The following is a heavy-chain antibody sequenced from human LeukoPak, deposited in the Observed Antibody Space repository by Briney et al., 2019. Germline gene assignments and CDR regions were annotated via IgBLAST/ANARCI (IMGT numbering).Heavy chain of an antibody. D-gene: IGHD2-15*01. Sequence: GGSLRLSCAASGFTFSSYAMSWVRQAPGKGLEWVAFISYDGSTIYYADSVKGRLYISRDNSKNTLYVQMNSLGPEDTAVYYCARDLSERYSIDHWGQGTLVTVPS. CDR1: GFTFSSYA. CDR3: ARDLSERYSIDH. CDR2: ISYDGSTI. J-gene: IGHJ4*02. V-gene: IGHV3-30-3*01.